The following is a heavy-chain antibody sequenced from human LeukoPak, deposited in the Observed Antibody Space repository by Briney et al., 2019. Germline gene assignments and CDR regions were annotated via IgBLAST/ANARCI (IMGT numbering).Heavy chain of an antibody. V-gene: IGHV4-59*10. CDR1: GGSFSGYY. Sequence: SETLSLTCAVYGGSFSGYYWSWIRQPAGKGLEWIGRISSSGSTNYNPSLKSRVTISVDTSKNQFSLKLSSVTAADTAVYFCARGSYSYDSSGAFDIWGQGTMVTVSS. J-gene: IGHJ3*02. CDR2: ISSSGST. D-gene: IGHD3-22*01. CDR3: ARGSYSYDSSGAFDI.